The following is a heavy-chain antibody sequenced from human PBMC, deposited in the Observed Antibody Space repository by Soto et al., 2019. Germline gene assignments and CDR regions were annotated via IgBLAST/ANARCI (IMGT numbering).Heavy chain of an antibody. J-gene: IGHJ4*02. D-gene: IGHD6-6*01. CDR2: ISSSSSTI. V-gene: IGHV3-48*02. CDR3: ERETWQLEDY. Sequence: GGSLRLSCAASGFTFSSYSMNWVRQAPGKGLEWVSYISSSSSTIYYADSVKGRFTISRDNAKNSLYLQMNSLRDEETAVYYCERETWQLEDYWGQGTLVTVSS. CDR1: GFTFSSYS.